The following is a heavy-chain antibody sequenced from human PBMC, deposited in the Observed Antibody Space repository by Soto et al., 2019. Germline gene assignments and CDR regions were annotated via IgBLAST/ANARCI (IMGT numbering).Heavy chain of an antibody. CDR1: GFSLTTTGVG. D-gene: IGHD1-26*01. CDR2: VFWDDGE. V-gene: IGHV2-5*02. Sequence: QITLRESGPSLVKPTETLTLTCTFSGFSLTTTGVGVGWIRQPPGKALEWLAVVFWDDGERYSPSLKSRVTIAKDTSKNQVVLTMTNTDPVDTATYYCTQIYGSGSWGWYFHSWGQGTLVTVSS. J-gene: IGHJ4*02. CDR3: TQIYGSGSWGWYFHS.